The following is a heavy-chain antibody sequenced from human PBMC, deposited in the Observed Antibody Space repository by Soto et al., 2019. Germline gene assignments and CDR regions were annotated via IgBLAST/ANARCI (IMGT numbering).Heavy chain of an antibody. CDR3: ARTYYDFWSGYWRRLDP. J-gene: IGHJ5*02. V-gene: IGHV4-59*01. CDR2: IYYNGST. D-gene: IGHD3-3*01. CDR1: GGSISGYY. Sequence: SETLSLTCTVSGGSISGYYWSWIRQPPGMGLEWIGYIYYNGSTNYNPSLKSRVTISVDTSKNQFSLKLSSVTAADTAVYYCARTYYDFWSGYWRRLDPWGQGTLVTVSS.